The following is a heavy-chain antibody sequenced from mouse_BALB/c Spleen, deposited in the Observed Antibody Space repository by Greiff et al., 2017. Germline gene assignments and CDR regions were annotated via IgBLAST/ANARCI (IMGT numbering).Heavy chain of an antibody. J-gene: IGHJ3*01. D-gene: IGHD4-1*01. CDR1: GFSLTSYG. V-gene: IGHV2-4-1*01. CDR3: ATNWDVAY. Sequence: VKLQESGPGLVQPSQSLSITCTVSGFSLTSYGVHWVRQSPGKGLEWLGVIWSGGSTDYNAAFISRLSISKDNSKSQVFFKMNSLQADDTAIYYCATNWDVAYWGQGTLVTVSA. CDR2: IWSGGST.